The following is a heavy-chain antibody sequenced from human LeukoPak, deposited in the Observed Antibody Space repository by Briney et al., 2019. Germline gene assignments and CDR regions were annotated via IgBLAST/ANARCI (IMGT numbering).Heavy chain of an antibody. CDR1: GASINRGTHY. Sequence: RTSETLSLTCTVSGASINRGTHYWSWVRQAAGKGLEWLGRVYATGNTNYNPSLWCRLSISIDTSRNQFSLRLSSVTAADTAIYYCARDRSYYSDTGADYWGQGIMVIVSS. V-gene: IGHV4-61*02. CDR3: ARDRSYYSDTGADY. D-gene: IGHD3-22*01. J-gene: IGHJ4*02. CDR2: VYATGNT.